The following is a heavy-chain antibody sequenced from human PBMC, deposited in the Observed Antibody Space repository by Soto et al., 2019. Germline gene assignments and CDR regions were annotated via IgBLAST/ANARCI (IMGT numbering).Heavy chain of an antibody. CDR1: GGSISNYY. CDR3: ARGPTTEKVDS. CDR2: IYYSGST. J-gene: IGHJ4*02. V-gene: IGHV4-59*01. Sequence: SETLSLTCIVSGGSISNYYWSWIRQPPGKGLEWIGYIYYSGSTNYNPSLQSRVTISVDTSKNQFSLKLSSVTAADTAVYYCARGPTTEKVDSWGQGILATVSS.